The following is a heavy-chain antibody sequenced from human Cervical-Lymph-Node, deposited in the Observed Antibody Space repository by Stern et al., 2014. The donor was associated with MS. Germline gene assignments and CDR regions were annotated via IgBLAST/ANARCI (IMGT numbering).Heavy chain of an antibody. Sequence: QVQLVESGPEVKKPGASVNVSCKASGYTFSAYGISWVRQAPGQGLECMGWISAYSGNTDYAQKFQGRVTMTTDTSTSTAYMELRSLRSDDTAVYYCAREPSQPRNWFDPWGQGTLVTVSS. V-gene: IGHV1-18*01. CDR1: GYTFSAYG. CDR3: AREPSQPRNWFDP. J-gene: IGHJ5*02. D-gene: IGHD6-6*01. CDR2: ISAYSGNT.